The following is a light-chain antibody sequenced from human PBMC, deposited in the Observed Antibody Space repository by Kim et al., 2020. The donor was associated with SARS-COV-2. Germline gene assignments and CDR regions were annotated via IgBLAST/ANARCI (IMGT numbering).Light chain of an antibody. J-gene: IGLJ7*01. CDR2: GNS. V-gene: IGLV1-40*01. Sequence: QSVLTQPPSVSGAPGQRVTISCTGSSSNIGADYDVHWYQHLLGTAPKLLIYGNSNRPSGVPDRFSGSKSGTSASLAITGLQAEDEADYSCQSYDSSLSHAVFGGGTQLTVL. CDR1: SSNIGADYD. CDR3: QSYDSSLSHAV.